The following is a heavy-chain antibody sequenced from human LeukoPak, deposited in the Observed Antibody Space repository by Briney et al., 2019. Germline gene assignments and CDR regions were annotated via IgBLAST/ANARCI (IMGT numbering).Heavy chain of an antibody. CDR2: IDSDGLST. Sequence: PGGSLRLSCAASGFAFSTYWIHWVRQAPGKGLVWVSRIDSDGLSTIYADSVKGRFTISRDNAKNTLYLQMNSLRAEGTAVYYCARGGGDHAFDIWGQGTMVTVSS. J-gene: IGHJ3*02. D-gene: IGHD2-21*02. V-gene: IGHV3-74*01. CDR3: ARGGGDHAFDI. CDR1: GFAFSTYW.